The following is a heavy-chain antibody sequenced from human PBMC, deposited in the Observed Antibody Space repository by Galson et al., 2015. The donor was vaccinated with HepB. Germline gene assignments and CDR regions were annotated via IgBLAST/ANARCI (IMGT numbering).Heavy chain of an antibody. Sequence: SLRLSCAASGFTFSSYAMHWVRQAPGRGLEWVAVISYDGSNKYYADSVKGRFTISRDNSKNTLYLQMNSLRAEDTAVYYCARATVVPAAILWSFDYWGQGTLVTVSS. CDR1: GFTFSSYA. J-gene: IGHJ4*02. CDR3: ARATVVPAAILWSFDY. V-gene: IGHV3-30-3*01. D-gene: IGHD2-2*02. CDR2: ISYDGSNK.